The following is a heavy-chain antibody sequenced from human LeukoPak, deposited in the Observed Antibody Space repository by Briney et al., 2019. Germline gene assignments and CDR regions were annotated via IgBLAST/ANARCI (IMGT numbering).Heavy chain of an antibody. D-gene: IGHD3-22*01. CDR3: ARDPQPDSSGYSSFDY. CDR2: ISYDGSNK. V-gene: IGHV3-30-3*01. Sequence: GGSLRLSCAASGFTFSSYAMRWVRQAPGKGLEWVAVISYDGSNKYYADSVKGRFTISRDNSKNTLYLQMNSLRAEDTAVYYCARDPQPDSSGYSSFDYWGQGTLVTVSS. CDR1: GFTFSSYA. J-gene: IGHJ4*02.